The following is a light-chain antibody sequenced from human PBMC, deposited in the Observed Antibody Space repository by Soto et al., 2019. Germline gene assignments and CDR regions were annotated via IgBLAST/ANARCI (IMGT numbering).Light chain of an antibody. CDR3: QQYNNWPPLT. J-gene: IGKJ4*01. Sequence: DIVMTQSPATLSVSAGETATLTCRASQSVSSSLAWYQQTPGRAPRLLIYGASTRATGIPTRFSGSGSGTEFILTISSLQAEDFAIYYCQQYNNWPPLTFGGGTKVDIK. V-gene: IGKV3-15*01. CDR2: GAS. CDR1: QSVSSS.